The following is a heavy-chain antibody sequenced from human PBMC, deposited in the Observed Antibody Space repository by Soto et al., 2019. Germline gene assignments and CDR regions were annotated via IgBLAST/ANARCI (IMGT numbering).Heavy chain of an antibody. CDR3: ARHGSAWDY. Sequence: ASVKVSCXASGNTVPNYAIHWVRQAPGQRLEWMGWINAGNGNTKYSQKFQGRVTITRDTSASTAYMELSSLRSEDTAVYYCARHGSAWDYWGQGTLVTVSS. J-gene: IGHJ4*02. V-gene: IGHV1-3*01. D-gene: IGHD6-19*01. CDR2: INAGNGNT. CDR1: GNTVPNYA.